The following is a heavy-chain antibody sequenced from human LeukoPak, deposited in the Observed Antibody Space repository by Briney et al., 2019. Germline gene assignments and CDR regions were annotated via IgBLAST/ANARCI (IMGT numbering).Heavy chain of an antibody. J-gene: IGHJ4*02. CDR2: IYYSGST. V-gene: IGHV4-59*08. D-gene: IGHD5-18*01. CDR3: ARRGGYTSNSYGYEFDF. Sequence: PSQTLPLTCTVSGGSISSYYWNWIRQPPGKGLEWIGYIYYSGSTNYNPSLKSRVTISVDSSKNQFSLKLSSVTAADTAVYYCARRGGYTSNSYGYEFDFWGQRTLVTVSS. CDR1: GGSISSYY.